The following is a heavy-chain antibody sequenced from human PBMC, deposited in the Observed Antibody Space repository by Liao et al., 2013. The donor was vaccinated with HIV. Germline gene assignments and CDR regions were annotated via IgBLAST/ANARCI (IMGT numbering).Heavy chain of an antibody. CDR1: GDSISSGDYS. CDR3: ARGRYILTGYFAFDI. CDR2: IYHSGST. V-gene: IGHV4-30-2*01. D-gene: IGHD3-9*01. J-gene: IGHJ3*02. Sequence: QLQLQESGSGLVKPSQTLSLTCAVSGDSISSGDYSWTWIRQPPGKGLEWIGYIYHSGSTYYSPSLKSRVTISLDRSRNQFSLKLSSVTAADTAVYYCARGRYILTGYFAFDIWGQGTMVTVSS.